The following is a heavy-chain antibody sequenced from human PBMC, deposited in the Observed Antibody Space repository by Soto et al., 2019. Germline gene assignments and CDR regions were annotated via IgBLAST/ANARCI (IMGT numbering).Heavy chain of an antibody. J-gene: IGHJ2*01. CDR2: ISGSGGST. V-gene: IGHV3-23*01. Sequence: EVQLLESGGGLVQPGGSLRLSCAASGFTFSIYAMNWVSQAPGKGLEWVSVISGSGGSTYYADSVKGRFTISRDHSKNTLYLQMNSLRAEDTAVYYCARRTVGWYFDLWGRGTLVTVSS. CDR1: GFTFSIYA. CDR3: ARRTVGWYFDL. D-gene: IGHD4-17*01.